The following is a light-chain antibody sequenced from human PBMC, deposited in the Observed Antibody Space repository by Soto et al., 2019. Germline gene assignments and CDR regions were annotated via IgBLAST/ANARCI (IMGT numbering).Light chain of an antibody. J-gene: IGKJ3*01. CDR3: QQYGNSPLT. Sequence: EIVLTQSPGTLSLSPGERATLSCRASQTISSSYLAWYQRKPGQAPRLLIYDASSRATGIPDRFSGSGSGPDFTLTISRLEPEDFAVYYCQQYGNSPLTFGPGTKVDIK. CDR2: DAS. V-gene: IGKV3-20*01. CDR1: QTISSSY.